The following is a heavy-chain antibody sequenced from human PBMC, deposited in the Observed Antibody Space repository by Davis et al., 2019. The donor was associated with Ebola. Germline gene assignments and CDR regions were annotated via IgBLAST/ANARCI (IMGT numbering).Heavy chain of an antibody. J-gene: IGHJ4*02. CDR3: ARVTVTTVHFDY. Sequence: PSETLSLTCTVSSGSISSGGYYWSWIRQHPGKGLEWIGYIYYSGSTYYNPSLKSRVTISVDTSKNQFSLKLSSVTAADTAVYFCARVTVTTVHFDYWGQGTLVTVSS. CDR1: SGSISSGGYY. CDR2: IYYSGST. D-gene: IGHD4-17*01. V-gene: IGHV4-31*03.